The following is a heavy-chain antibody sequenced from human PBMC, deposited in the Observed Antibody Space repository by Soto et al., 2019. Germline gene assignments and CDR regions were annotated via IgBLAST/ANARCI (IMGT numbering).Heavy chain of an antibody. J-gene: IGHJ6*02. CDR2: TFYRSKWYY. CDR3: ARDCGSYGNSYSMDV. D-gene: IGHD3-16*01. Sequence: QVQLQQSGPGLVKPSQTLSLTCAISGDRVSSNSAAWSWIRQSPSRGLEWLGRTFYRSKWYYNYAVSVERRVTISPDTSKNQFSLLLSSGTTEDTAVYYCARDCGSYGNSYSMDVWGQGTTVTVSS. V-gene: IGHV6-1*01. CDR1: GDRVSSNSAA.